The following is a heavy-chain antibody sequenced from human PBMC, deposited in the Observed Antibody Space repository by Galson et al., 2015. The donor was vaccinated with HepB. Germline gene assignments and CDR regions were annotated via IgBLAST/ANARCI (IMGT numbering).Heavy chain of an antibody. CDR2: INTNTGNP. Sequence: SVKVSCKASGYTFTSYGISWVRQAPGQGLEWMGWINTNTGNPTYAQGFTGRFVFSLDTSVSTAYLQISSLKADDTAVYYCARGSGSRWYLVDYWGQGTLVTVSS. CDR3: ARGSGSRWYLVDY. J-gene: IGHJ4*02. V-gene: IGHV7-4-1*02. D-gene: IGHD6-13*01. CDR1: GYTFTSYG.